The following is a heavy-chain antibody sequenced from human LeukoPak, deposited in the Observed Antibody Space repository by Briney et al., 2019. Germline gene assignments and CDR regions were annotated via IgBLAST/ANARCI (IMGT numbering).Heavy chain of an antibody. J-gene: IGHJ6*02. V-gene: IGHV3-7*03. D-gene: IGHD3-3*01. CDR3: PRATRPHSYYDVWSGYYGEYYYYYGMDV. CDR2: IKQDGSEK. Sequence: GGSLRLLCAASGFTLSSYWMSWVREAPGKGLEWVGNIKQDGSEKYYVDSVKGRFTISRDNAKKSLYLQMNTLRSEDTAVYYCPRATRPHSYYDVWSGYYGEYYYYYGMDVWGQGTTVTVSS. CDR1: GFTLSSYW.